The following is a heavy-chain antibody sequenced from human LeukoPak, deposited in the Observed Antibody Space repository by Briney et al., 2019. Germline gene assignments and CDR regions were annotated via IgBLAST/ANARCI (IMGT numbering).Heavy chain of an antibody. J-gene: IGHJ6*03. CDR2: ISVYNDNT. CDR3: ARGQKMVTAIRPLYYMDV. V-gene: IGHV1-18*01. Sequence: ASVTVSCKASGYTFTNYAINWVRQAPGQGLEWMGWISVYNDNTKSAQKIQDRVTMTTDTSTNTAYMELRSLRSDDTAMYYCARGQKMVTAIRPLYYMDVWGKGTTVTVSS. CDR1: GYTFTNYA. D-gene: IGHD2-21*02.